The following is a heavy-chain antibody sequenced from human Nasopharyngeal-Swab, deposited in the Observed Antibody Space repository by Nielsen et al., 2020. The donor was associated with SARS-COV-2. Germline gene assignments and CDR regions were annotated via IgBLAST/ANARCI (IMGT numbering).Heavy chain of an antibody. V-gene: IGHV4-39*07. J-gene: IGHJ6*02. D-gene: IGHD6-13*01. CDR3: VGSSWYGDYYYYYGMDV. CDR1: GGSISSSSYY. Sequence: SETLSLTSTVSGGSISSSSYYWGWIRQPPGKGLEWIGSIYYSGSTYYSPSLKSRVTISVDTSKNQFSLKLSSVTAADTAVYYCVGSSWYGDYYYYYGMDVWGQGTTVTVSS. CDR2: IYYSGST.